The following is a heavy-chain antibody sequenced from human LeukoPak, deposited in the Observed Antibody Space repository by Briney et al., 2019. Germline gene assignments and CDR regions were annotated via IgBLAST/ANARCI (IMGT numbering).Heavy chain of an antibody. Sequence: ASVKVSCKASGYTFTSYYMHWVRQAPGQGLEWMGIINPSGGSTSYAQKFQGRVTMTRDTSISTAYMELSRLRSDDTAVYYCYYDNSRPFQHWGQGTLVTVSS. J-gene: IGHJ1*01. D-gene: IGHD3-22*01. CDR2: INPSGGST. CDR3: YYDNSRPFQH. V-gene: IGHV1-46*01. CDR1: GYTFTSYY.